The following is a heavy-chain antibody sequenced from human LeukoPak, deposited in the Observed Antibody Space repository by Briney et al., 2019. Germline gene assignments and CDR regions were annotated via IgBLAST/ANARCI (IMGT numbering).Heavy chain of an antibody. CDR2: IYTSGST. V-gene: IGHV4-61*02. J-gene: IGHJ3*02. CDR3: ARDVVVPAFDAFDI. Sequence: SETLSLTCTVSGGSISSGSYYWSWIRQPAGKGLEWSGRIYTSGSTNYNPSLKSRVTISVDTSKNQFSLKLSSVTAADTAVYYCARDVVVPAFDAFDIWGQGTMVTVSS. CDR1: GGSISSGSYY. D-gene: IGHD2-2*01.